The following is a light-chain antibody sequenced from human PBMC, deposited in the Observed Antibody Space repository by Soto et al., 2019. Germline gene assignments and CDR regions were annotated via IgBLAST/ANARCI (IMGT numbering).Light chain of an antibody. CDR1: QTISSW. Sequence: DIQMAQSPSTLAGSLAYRFTITCLASQTISSWLAWYQQKPGKAPRLLIYKASTLKSGVPSRFSGSGSGTEFTLTISSLQPDDFATYYCQHYNSYSEAFGQGTKVDIK. J-gene: IGKJ1*01. V-gene: IGKV1-5*03. CDR3: QHYNSYSEA. CDR2: KAS.